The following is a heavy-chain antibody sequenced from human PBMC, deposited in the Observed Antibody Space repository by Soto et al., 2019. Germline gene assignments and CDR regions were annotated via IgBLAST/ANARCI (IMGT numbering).Heavy chain of an antibody. J-gene: IGHJ4*02. Sequence: GGSLRLSCAASGFTFSSYDMHWVRQATGKGLEWVSAIGTAGDTYYPDSVKGRSTISRDNSKNTLYLQVNSLRAEDTAVYYCAKEADISGYHPDYWGQGTQVTVSS. CDR1: GFTFSSYD. CDR2: IGTAGDT. D-gene: IGHD3-22*01. V-gene: IGHV3-13*04. CDR3: AKEADISGYHPDY.